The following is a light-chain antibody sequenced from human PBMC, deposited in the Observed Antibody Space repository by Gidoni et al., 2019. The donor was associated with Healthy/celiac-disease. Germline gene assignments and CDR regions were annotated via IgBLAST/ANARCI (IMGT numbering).Light chain of an antibody. J-gene: IGLJ2*01. CDR1: SSNIGAGYG. V-gene: IGLV1-40*01. Sequence: QPVLTQQPSESGAPGQTVTISCTGSSSNIGAGYGVPWYQQLPGTAPKLLTYGNCNRPSGVPDRLSGSKSGTSASLAIAGLQAEDEADYYCQSYDSSLSVVFGGGTKLTVL. CDR2: GNC. CDR3: QSYDSSLSVV.